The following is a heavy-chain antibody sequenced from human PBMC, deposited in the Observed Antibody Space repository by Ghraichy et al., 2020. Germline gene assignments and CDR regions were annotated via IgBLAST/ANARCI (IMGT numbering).Heavy chain of an antibody. V-gene: IGHV4-59*01. Sequence: TLSLTCTVSGGSISSYYWSWIRQPPGKGLEWIGYIYYSGSTNYNPSLKSRVTISVDTSKNQFSLKLSSVTAADTAVYYCARAARENYYYDSSSYYWDYWGQGTLVTVSS. CDR3: ARAARENYYYDSSSYYWDY. D-gene: IGHD3-22*01. CDR2: IYYSGST. CDR1: GGSISSYY. J-gene: IGHJ4*02.